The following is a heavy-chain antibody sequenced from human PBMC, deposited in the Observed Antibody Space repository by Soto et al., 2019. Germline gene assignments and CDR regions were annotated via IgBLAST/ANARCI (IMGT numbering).Heavy chain of an antibody. D-gene: IGHD2-2*01. CDR3: ASADCLRESGLVPATIDRMDV. V-gene: IGHV1-69*02. CDR1: GGTFSRYS. J-gene: IGHJ6*02. Sequence: QVQLVQSGAEVKKPGSSVKVSCKASGGTFSRYSITWVRQAPGHGLEWIGRIIPIFGIASYAQKFQGRVNITADESTSSAYMVLSCLRSDDTSVYYCASADCLRESGLVPATIDRMDVWGQGTTVTVSS. CDR2: IIPIFGIA.